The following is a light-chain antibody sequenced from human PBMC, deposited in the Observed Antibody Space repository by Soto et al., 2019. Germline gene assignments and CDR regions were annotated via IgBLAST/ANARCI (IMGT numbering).Light chain of an antibody. CDR2: GAS. CDR3: QQYGSSPLT. Sequence: EIVLTQSPGTLSLSPGERATLSCRASQSVSRNYLAWYRQKPGQAPRLLIYGASSRATGIPDRFGGSGSGTDFTLTISRLEPEDFAVYYCQQYGSSPLTFGGGTKVEIK. CDR1: QSVSRNY. J-gene: IGKJ4*01. V-gene: IGKV3-20*01.